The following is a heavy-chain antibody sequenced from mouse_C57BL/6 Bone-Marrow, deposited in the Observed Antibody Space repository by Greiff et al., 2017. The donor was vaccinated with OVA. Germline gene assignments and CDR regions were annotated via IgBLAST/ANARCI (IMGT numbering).Heavy chain of an antibody. CDR3: ARSWLLRFAY. V-gene: IGHV1-81*01. Sequence: VQLQQSGAELARPGASVKLSCKASGYTFTSYGISWVKQRTGQGLEWIGGIYPRSGNTYYNEKFKGKATLTADKSSSTAYMELRSLTSEDSAVYFCARSWLLRFAYWGQGTLVTVSA. J-gene: IGHJ3*01. CDR1: GYTFTSYG. D-gene: IGHD2-3*01. CDR2: IYPRSGNT.